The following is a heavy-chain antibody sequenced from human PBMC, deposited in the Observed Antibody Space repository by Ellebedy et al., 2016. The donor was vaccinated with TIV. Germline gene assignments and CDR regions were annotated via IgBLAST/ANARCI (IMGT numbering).Heavy chain of an antibody. CDR1: SGSISGHY. D-gene: IGHD5-18*01. Sequence: GSLRLSXAVSSGSISGHYLSWIRQPPGKELEWIGYFYYSGSTNYNPSLKSRVTISADTSKTQFSLKLSSVIAADTALYYCALGKSYGRFDLWGQGTLVTVSS. V-gene: IGHV4-59*11. CDR3: ALGKSYGRFDL. CDR2: FYYSGST. J-gene: IGHJ4*02.